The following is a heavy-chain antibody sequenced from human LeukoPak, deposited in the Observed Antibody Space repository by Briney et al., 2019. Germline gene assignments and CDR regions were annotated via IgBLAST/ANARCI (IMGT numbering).Heavy chain of an antibody. CDR1: GVSIRSGSYY. V-gene: IGHV4-61*02. CDR2: IYTSGTT. D-gene: IGHD3-9*01. CDR3: AREVSDYDILTGWIDY. J-gene: IGHJ4*02. Sequence: SETLSLTCNVSGVSIRSGSYYWSWIRQPAGKGLEWIGRIYTSGTTNYNPSLKSRVTISVGTSKSQFSLKLSSVTAADTAVYYCAREVSDYDILTGWIDYWGQGTLVTVSS.